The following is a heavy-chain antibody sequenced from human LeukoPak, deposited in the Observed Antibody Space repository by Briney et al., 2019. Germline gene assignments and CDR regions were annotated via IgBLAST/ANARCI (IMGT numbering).Heavy chain of an antibody. CDR2: ITYDGSNK. CDR3: ARSYCGGDCPPSYYFDY. D-gene: IGHD2-21*02. CDR1: GFTFSSYA. V-gene: IGHV3-30*04. Sequence: PGRSLRLSCAASGFTFSSYAMHWVRQAPGKGLEWVAVITYDGSNKYYADSVKGRFTISRDNSKNTLYLQMNSLRAEDTAVYYCARSYCGGDCPPSYYFDYWGQGTLVTVSS. J-gene: IGHJ4*02.